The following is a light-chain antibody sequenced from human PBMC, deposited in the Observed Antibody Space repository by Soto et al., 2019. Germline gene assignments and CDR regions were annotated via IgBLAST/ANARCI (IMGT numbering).Light chain of an antibody. J-gene: IGLJ3*02. V-gene: IGLV2-14*01. CDR3: SSYTSSSTLV. Sequence: QSVLTQPASVSGSPGQSITISCTGTSSDVGGYNYVSWYQHHPGKAPKLIIYEVSNRPSGVSNRFSGSKSGNTASLTISGLQAEDEADYCCSSYTSSSTLVCGGGTKLTVL. CDR2: EVS. CDR1: SSDVGGYNY.